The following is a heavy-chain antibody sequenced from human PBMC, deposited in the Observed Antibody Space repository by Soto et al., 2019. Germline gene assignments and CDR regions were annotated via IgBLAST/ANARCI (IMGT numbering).Heavy chain of an antibody. CDR1: GFTFITYS. CDR2: ISSSSGTI. CDR3: VIDRYDDYAIEY. V-gene: IGHV3-48*02. J-gene: IGHJ4*02. D-gene: IGHD4-17*01. Sequence: GVPLIRSCAASGFTFITYSMNWVRQAPGKRLEWLSYISSSSGTIYYADSATGRFTISRDNAKNSLYLQMTGLTDDDTAIYYCVIDRYDDYAIEYWSLGTLVTVSS.